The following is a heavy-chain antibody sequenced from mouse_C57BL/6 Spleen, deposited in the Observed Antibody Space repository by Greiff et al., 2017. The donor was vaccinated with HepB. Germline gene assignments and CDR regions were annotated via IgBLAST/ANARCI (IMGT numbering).Heavy chain of an antibody. J-gene: IGHJ2*01. CDR1: GFTFSDYG. CDR3: ARRTTVVEFDY. Sequence: EVKVVESGGGLVKPGGSLKLSCAASGFTFSDYGMHWVRQAPEKGLEWVAYISSGSSTIYYADTVKGRFTISRDNAKNTLFLQMTSLRSEDTAMYYCARRTTVVEFDYWGQGTTLTVSS. CDR2: ISSGSSTI. V-gene: IGHV5-17*01. D-gene: IGHD1-1*01.